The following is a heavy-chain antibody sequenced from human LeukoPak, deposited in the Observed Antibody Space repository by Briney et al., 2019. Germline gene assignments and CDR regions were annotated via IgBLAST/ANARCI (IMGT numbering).Heavy chain of an antibody. CDR1: GYTFTSYD. V-gene: IGHV1-8*01. D-gene: IGHD6-13*01. J-gene: IGHJ4*02. CDR3: ARGRAAAGLNFDY. Sequence: ASVKVSCKASGYTFTSYDINWVRQATGQGLEWMGWMNPNSGNTGYAQKFQGRVTMTRYTSISTAYMELSSLRSEDTAVYYCARGRAAAGLNFDYWGQGTLVTVSS. CDR2: MNPNSGNT.